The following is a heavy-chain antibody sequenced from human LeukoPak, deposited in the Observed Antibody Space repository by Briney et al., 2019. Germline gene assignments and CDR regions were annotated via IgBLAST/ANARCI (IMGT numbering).Heavy chain of an antibody. V-gene: IGHV4-59*08. J-gene: IGHJ5*02. Sequence: SETLSLTCTVSGGSISSYYWSWIRQPPGKGLEWIGYIYYSGSTNYNPSLKSRVTISVDTSKNQFSLKLSSVTAADTAVYYCARLSRSGGSCYSEDCYNWFDPWGQGTLVTVSS. CDR1: GGSISSYY. D-gene: IGHD2-15*01. CDR2: IYYSGST. CDR3: ARLSRSGGSCYSEDCYNWFDP.